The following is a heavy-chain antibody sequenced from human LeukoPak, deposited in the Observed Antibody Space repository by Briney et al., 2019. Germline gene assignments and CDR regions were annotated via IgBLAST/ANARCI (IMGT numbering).Heavy chain of an antibody. Sequence: GGSLRLSCAASGFTFSSYAMRWVRQAPGKGREWVSGISGSGDSTYYADSVKGRFTISRDNSKNTLYLQMNSLRAEDTAVYYCTRAQLGFDPWGQGTLVTVSS. CDR3: TRAQLGFDP. J-gene: IGHJ5*02. CDR2: ISGSGDST. V-gene: IGHV3-23*01. CDR1: GFTFSSYA. D-gene: IGHD1-1*01.